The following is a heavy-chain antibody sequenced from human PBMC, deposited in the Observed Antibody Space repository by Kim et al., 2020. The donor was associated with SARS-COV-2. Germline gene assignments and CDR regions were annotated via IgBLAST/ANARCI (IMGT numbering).Heavy chain of an antibody. D-gene: IGHD3-16*01. CDR3: ARHDDYTDPFGY. CDR2: FYFSGST. V-gene: IGHV4-59*08. J-gene: IGHJ4*02. CDR1: GGSIRSYY. Sequence: SETLSLTCNVSGGSIRSYYWSWIRQPPGKGLEWIGSFYFSGSTNYHPSLKSRVTISTVTSKNQFSLMLSSVTASYTAIYYFARHDDYTDPFGYWGQGILVTVSA.